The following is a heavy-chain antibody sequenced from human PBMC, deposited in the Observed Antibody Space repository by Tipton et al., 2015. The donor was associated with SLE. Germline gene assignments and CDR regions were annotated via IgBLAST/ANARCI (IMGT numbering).Heavy chain of an antibody. V-gene: IGHV4-30-4*03. CDR2: INHSGDT. CDR1: SGSISGGDYY. D-gene: IGHD6-13*01. Sequence: TLSLTCTVSSGSISGGDYYWSWIRQPPGKGLEWIGEINHSGDTNYNPSLKSRVTISVDTSKNQFSLKLSSVTAADTAVYYCQYSSSPRGAYYYYMDVWGKGTTVTVSS. CDR3: QYSSSPRGAYYYYMDV. J-gene: IGHJ6*03.